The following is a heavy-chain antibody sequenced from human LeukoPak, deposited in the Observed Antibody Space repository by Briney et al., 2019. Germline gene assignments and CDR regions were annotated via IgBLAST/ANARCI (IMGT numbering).Heavy chain of an antibody. J-gene: IGHJ4*02. Sequence: PSEPLSLPCTVSGRSINSSDSYWPWIRQPPGKGLEWFGSIYYTGSTYDKTSLKSRVTIALDSSNNQFSLRLKSVTAADAALYYCARLRRANRGYGGFDHWGQGTLVTVSS. D-gene: IGHD4-23*01. CDR1: GRSINSSDSY. CDR2: IYYTGST. V-gene: IGHV4-39*01. CDR3: ARLRRANRGYGGFDH.